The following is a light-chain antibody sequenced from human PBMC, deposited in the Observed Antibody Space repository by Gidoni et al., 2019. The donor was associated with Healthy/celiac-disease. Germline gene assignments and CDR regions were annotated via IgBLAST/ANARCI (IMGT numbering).Light chain of an antibody. Sequence: DIQMTQSPSTLSASVGDRVTITCRASQSISSWLAWYQQKPGKAPKHLIYKASSLESGVPSRFSGSGSGTEFTLTISSLQPDDFATYYCQQDNSYPRTFGQGTKVEIK. CDR2: KAS. J-gene: IGKJ1*01. CDR3: QQDNSYPRT. V-gene: IGKV1-5*03. CDR1: QSISSW.